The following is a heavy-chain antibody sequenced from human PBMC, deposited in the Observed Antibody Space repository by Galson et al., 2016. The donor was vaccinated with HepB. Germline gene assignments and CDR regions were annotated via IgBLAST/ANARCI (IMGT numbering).Heavy chain of an antibody. CDR1: GFTFSSYA. CDR2: ISYDGSNK. V-gene: IGHV3-30*04. J-gene: IGHJ6*02. D-gene: IGHD4-17*01. CDR3: ARDNPGDPNTNYYYYYGMDV. Sequence: SLRLCCAASGFTFSSYAMHWVRQAPGKGLEWVAVISYDGSNKYYADSAKGRFTISRDNSKNTLYLQMNSLRAEDTAVYYCARDNPGDPNTNYYYYYGMDVWG.